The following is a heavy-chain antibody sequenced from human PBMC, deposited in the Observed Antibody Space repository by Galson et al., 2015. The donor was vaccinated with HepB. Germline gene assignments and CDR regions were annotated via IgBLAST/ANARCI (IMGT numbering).Heavy chain of an antibody. CDR1: GFTFSTSA. V-gene: IGHV1-58*01. CDR2: IVVGTGNT. D-gene: IGHD3-3*01. CDR3: AAGEHYDFWSGYWVFDY. J-gene: IGHJ4*02. Sequence: SVKVSCKASGFTFSTSALQWVRQSRGQRLEWIGWIVVGTGNTNYAQKSQERVTITRDMSSSTAYMELNSLRTEDTAVYYCAAGEHYDFWSGYWVFDYWRRGTLVTVSS.